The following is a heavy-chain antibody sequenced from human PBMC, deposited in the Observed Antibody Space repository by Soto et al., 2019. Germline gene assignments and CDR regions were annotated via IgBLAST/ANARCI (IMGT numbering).Heavy chain of an antibody. J-gene: IGHJ3*02. Sequence: DVQLVESGGGLVKPGGSLRLSCAASGFTFSRYSMTWVRQTPGKGLEWVSSITTSSDVYYSDSLKGRCTISRDNAKNSLYLHMNSLRAEDTAVYYCATDYYFDTSARIGAFDIWGQGTMVTVSS. CDR2: ITTSSDV. CDR3: ATDYYFDTSARIGAFDI. CDR1: GFTFSRYS. V-gene: IGHV3-21*01. D-gene: IGHD3-22*01.